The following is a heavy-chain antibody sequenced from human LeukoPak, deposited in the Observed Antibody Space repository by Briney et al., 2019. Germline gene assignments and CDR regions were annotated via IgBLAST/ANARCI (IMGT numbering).Heavy chain of an antibody. Sequence: SETLSLTCTVSDGSITNDDWSWVRQPPGKGLEFIGHVHYSGTANYKPSLRSRVTISIATSKQQFFLKLKSVTAADTAVYYCARSYGDFRVEGRYFHTWGQGTLVTVSS. J-gene: IGHJ4*02. CDR2: VHYSGTA. CDR3: ARSYGDFRVEGRYFHT. V-gene: IGHV4-59*01. D-gene: IGHD4-17*01. CDR1: DGSITNDD.